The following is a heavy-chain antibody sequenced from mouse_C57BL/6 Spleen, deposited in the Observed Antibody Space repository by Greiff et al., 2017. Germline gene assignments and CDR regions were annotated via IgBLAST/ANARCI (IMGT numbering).Heavy chain of an antibody. Sequence: QVQLKQPGAELVKPGASVKVSCKASGYTFTSYWMHWVEQRPGQGLELIGRIHPSDSDTNYNQKVKGKATLTVDKSSSTAYMQLSSLTSEDSAVYYCAMIWCSVGYWGQGTSVTVSS. CDR1: GYTFTSYW. D-gene: IGHD1-1*02. V-gene: IGHV1-74*01. J-gene: IGHJ4*01. CDR3: AMIWCSVGY. CDR2: IHPSDSDT.